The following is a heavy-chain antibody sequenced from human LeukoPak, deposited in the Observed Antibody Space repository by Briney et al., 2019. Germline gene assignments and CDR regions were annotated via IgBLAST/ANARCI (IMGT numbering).Heavy chain of an antibody. V-gene: IGHV1-2*04. Sequence: SVKVSCKASGYTFTGYYMHWVRQAPGQGLEWMGWINPNSGGTNYAQKFQGWVTMTRDTSISTAYMELSRLRSDDTAVYYCARGDCSSTSCSYYFDYWGQGTLVTVSS. J-gene: IGHJ4*02. D-gene: IGHD2-2*01. CDR2: INPNSGGT. CDR3: ARGDCSSTSCSYYFDY. CDR1: GYTFTGYY.